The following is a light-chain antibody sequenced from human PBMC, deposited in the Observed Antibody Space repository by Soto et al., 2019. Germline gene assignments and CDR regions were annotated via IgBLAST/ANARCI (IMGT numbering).Light chain of an antibody. CDR2: GNS. CDR3: QSYDSSMSGYV. V-gene: IGLV1-40*01. CDR1: SSKIGAGYD. Sequence: QSVLTQPPSVSGAPGQRVTISCTGSSSKIGAGYDVHWYQQLPGTAPKLLIYGNSNRPSGVPDRFSGSKSGTSASLAITGVQAEDEADYYCQSYDSSMSGYVFGTGTKLTVL. J-gene: IGLJ1*01.